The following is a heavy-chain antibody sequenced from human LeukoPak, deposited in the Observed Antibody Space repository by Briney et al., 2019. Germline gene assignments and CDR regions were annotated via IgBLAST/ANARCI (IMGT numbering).Heavy chain of an antibody. Sequence: PGGSLRLSCAASGFTFSRYAMTWVRQAPGKGLYWVSAISGSGGSTYSADPVKGRFTISRNNSKNTLYLQMNCLRAEDTAVYYCARVVKDYVWGSYVMGAFDIWGQGTMVTVSS. V-gene: IGHV3-23*01. CDR1: GFTFSRYA. J-gene: IGHJ3*02. CDR3: ARVVKDYVWGSYVMGAFDI. CDR2: ISGSGGST. D-gene: IGHD3-16*01.